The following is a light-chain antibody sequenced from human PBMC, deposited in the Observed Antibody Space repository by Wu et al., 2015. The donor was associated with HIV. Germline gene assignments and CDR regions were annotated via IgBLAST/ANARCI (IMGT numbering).Light chain of an antibody. V-gene: IGKV3-20*01. J-gene: IGKJ3*01. CDR2: SAS. CDR3: QQYGSSPFT. Sequence: EFVLTQSPGTLSLSPGERATLSCKASQTIARSHLAWYQQKPGQPPRLLIYSASSRAPGIPDRFSGSGSRTDFTLTISRLEPEDFAVYYCQQYGSSPFTFGPGTKVDIK. CDR1: QTIARSH.